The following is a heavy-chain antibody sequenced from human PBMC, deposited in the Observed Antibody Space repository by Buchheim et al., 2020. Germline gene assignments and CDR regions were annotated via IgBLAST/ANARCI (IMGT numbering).Heavy chain of an antibody. J-gene: IGHJ4*02. Sequence: QVQLVESGGGVVQPGRSLRLSCAASGFTFSSYGMHWVRQAPGKGLEWVAVISYDGSNKYYEDSVKGRFTISRDNSKNTLYLQMNSLRAEDTAVYYCAKDDRIAVAGTPDYWGQGTL. D-gene: IGHD6-19*01. CDR1: GFTFSSYG. CDR2: ISYDGSNK. CDR3: AKDDRIAVAGTPDY. V-gene: IGHV3-30*18.